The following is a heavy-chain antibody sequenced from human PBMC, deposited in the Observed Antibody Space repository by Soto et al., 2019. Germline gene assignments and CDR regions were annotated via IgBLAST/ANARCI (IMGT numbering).Heavy chain of an antibody. D-gene: IGHD6-13*01. CDR2: IYYSGST. CDR3: ARMVLSAGNYWFDP. Sequence: PSETLSLTCTVSGGSISSYYWSWIRQPPGKGLEWIGYIYYSGSTNYNPSLKSRFTISVDTSKNQFSLKLSSVTAADTAVYYCARMVLSAGNYWFDPWGQGTLVTVSS. J-gene: IGHJ5*02. CDR1: GGSISSYY. V-gene: IGHV4-59*01.